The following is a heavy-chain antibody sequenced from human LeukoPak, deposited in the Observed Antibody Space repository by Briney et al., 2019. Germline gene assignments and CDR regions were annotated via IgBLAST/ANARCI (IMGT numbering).Heavy chain of an antibody. CDR2: IIPIFGTA. CDR3: ARAPSTYSGSYYDY. CDR1: GGTFSSYA. D-gene: IGHD1-26*01. V-gene: IGHV1-69*01. J-gene: IGHJ4*02. Sequence: VKVSCKASGGTFSSYAISWVRQAPGQGLEWMGGIIPIFGTANYAQKFQGRVTITADESTSTAYMELSSLRSEDAAVYYCARAPSTYSGSYYDYWGQGTLVTVSS.